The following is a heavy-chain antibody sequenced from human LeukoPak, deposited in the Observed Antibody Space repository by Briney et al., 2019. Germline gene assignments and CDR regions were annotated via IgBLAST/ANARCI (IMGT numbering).Heavy chain of an antibody. CDR2: ISRSSSYR. D-gene: IGHD2-15*01. Sequence: GGSLRLSCAASGFTFSSYSMNWVRQAPGKGLEWVSSISRSSSYRYYADSVKGRFTISRDNAKNSLYLQMNSLRAEDTAVYYCARDYCSGVSCYYFDYWGQGTRVTVSS. V-gene: IGHV3-21*01. CDR3: ARDYCSGVSCYYFDY. CDR1: GFTFSSYS. J-gene: IGHJ4*02.